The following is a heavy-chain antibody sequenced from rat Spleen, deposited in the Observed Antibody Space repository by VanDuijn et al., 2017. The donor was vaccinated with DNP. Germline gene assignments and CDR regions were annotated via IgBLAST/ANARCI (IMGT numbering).Heavy chain of an antibody. CDR1: GFTFSDYN. CDR2: IIYDGSKT. V-gene: IGHV5S10*01. Sequence: EVQLVESGGGLVQPGRSLKLSCAASGFTFSDYNMAWVRQAPKKGLEWVATIIYDGSKTYYRDSVKGRFTISRDNAKSTLYLQMDSLRSEDTATYYCTTLNYYASLSGYFDDWGQGVMVTVSS. D-gene: IGHD1-12*01. CDR3: TTLNYYASLSGYFDD. J-gene: IGHJ2*01.